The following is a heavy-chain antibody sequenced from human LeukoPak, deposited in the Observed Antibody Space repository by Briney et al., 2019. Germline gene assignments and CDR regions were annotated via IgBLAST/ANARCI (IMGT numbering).Heavy chain of an antibody. V-gene: IGHV4-4*02. CDR3: ARGEQYGSGTVQSDY. J-gene: IGHJ4*02. CDR1: GGSISSSNW. D-gene: IGHD3-10*01. Sequence: SETLSLTCSVSGGSISSSNWWSWVRQPPGKGLEWIGEIYHSGSTNYNPSLKSRVPMSVDKSRNQFSLRLTSVTAADTAVYYCARGEQYGSGTVQSDYWGQGTLVTVSS. CDR2: IYHSGST.